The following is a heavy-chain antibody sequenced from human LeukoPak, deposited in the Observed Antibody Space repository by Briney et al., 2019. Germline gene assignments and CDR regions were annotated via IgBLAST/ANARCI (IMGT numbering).Heavy chain of an antibody. V-gene: IGHV1-24*01. CDR2: FDPNDGET. Sequence: GASVKVSCKASGHTLTGLSMHWVRQAPGKGLEWMGGFDPNDGETIYAQKFQGRVTMTEDTSTDTAYMELSRLSSEYTAVYYCSTELRWDPPGASDIWGQGKMGTVSS. J-gene: IGHJ3*02. D-gene: IGHD1-26*01. CDR3: STELRWDPPGASDI. CDR1: GHTLTGLS.